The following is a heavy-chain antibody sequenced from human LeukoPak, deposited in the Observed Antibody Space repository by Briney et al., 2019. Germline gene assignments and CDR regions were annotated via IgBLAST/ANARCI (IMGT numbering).Heavy chain of an antibody. CDR2: ISGSGSSV. J-gene: IGHJ4*02. CDR3: TTDHVGATVEFDS. D-gene: IGHD1-26*01. Sequence: GGSLRLSCAASGFTFSTYEMNWVRQATGEGLEWISYISGSGSSVKYADSVKGRLTISRDNAKNSLYLQMDSLRAEDTAIYYCTTDHVGATVEFDSWGQGTLVTVSS. CDR1: GFTFSTYE. V-gene: IGHV3-48*03.